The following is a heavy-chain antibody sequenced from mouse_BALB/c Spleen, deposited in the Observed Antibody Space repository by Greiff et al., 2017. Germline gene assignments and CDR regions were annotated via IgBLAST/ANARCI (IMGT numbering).Heavy chain of an antibody. V-gene: IGHV7-3*02. CDR2: IRNKANGYTT. D-gene: IGHD2-1*01. CDR3: ARDKGDGNFHYYAMDY. J-gene: IGHJ4*01. CDR1: GFTFTDYY. Sequence: EVQRVESGGGLVQPGGSLRLSCATSGFTFTDYYMSWVRQPPGKALEWLGFIRNKANGYTTEYSASVKGRFTISRDNSQSILYLQMNTLRAEDSATYYCARDKGDGNFHYYAMDYWGQGTSVTVSS.